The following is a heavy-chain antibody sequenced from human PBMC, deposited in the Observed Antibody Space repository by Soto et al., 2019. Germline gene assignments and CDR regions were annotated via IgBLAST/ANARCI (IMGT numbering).Heavy chain of an antibody. CDR1: GYTFTGHY. CDR2: INPNSGGT. D-gene: IGHD6-13*01. CDR3: AREGGAAAGTGWCDP. Sequence: QVQLVQSGAEVKKPGASVKVSCKASGYTFTGHYMHWVRQAPGQGLEWMGWINPNSGGTNYAQKFQGWVTMTSDTSITTAYMELSRLRSDDTAFYSCAREGGAAAGTGWCDPWGPGSLVTVSS. V-gene: IGHV1-2*04. J-gene: IGHJ5*02.